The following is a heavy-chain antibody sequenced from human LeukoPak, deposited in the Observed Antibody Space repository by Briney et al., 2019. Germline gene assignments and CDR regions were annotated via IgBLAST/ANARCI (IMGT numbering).Heavy chain of an antibody. J-gene: IGHJ4*02. CDR3: ARAQRLEWFSSPFDY. Sequence: GSSVKVSCKASGGTFSNYAISWVRQAPGQGLEWMGGIIPIFATTNYAQKFQGRVTITTDESTSTAYMELSSLRSEDTAVYYCARAQRLEWFSSPFDYWGQGTLVTVSS. D-gene: IGHD3-3*01. CDR2: IIPIFATT. CDR1: GGTFSNYA. V-gene: IGHV1-69*05.